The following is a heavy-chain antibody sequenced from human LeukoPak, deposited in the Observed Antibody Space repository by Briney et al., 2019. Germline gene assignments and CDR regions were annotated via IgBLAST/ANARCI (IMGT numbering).Heavy chain of an antibody. CDR2: INHSGST. D-gene: IGHD2-2*02. V-gene: IGHV4-34*01. CDR1: GGSFSGYY. J-gene: IGHJ3*02. CDR3: AGGYCSDTSCYNAFDI. Sequence: KPSETLSLTCAVYGGSFSGYYWSWIRQPPGKGLEWIGEINHSGSTNYNPSLKSRVTISVDTSKNQFSLNLSSVTAADTAVYYCAGGYCSDTSCYNAFDIWDQGAMVTVSS.